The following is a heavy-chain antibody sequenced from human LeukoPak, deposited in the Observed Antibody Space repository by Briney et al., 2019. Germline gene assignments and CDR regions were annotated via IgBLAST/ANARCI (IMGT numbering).Heavy chain of an antibody. J-gene: IGHJ3*02. Sequence: ASVTVSCKASGYTFTSYYMHWVRQAPGQGLEWMGIINPSGGSTSYAQKFQGRVTMTRDTSTSTVYMELSSLRSEDTAVYYCARDNAYYDSSGYYYGGAFDIWGQGTMVTVSS. D-gene: IGHD3-22*01. V-gene: IGHV1-46*01. CDR3: ARDNAYYDSSGYYYGGAFDI. CDR1: GYTFTSYY. CDR2: INPSGGST.